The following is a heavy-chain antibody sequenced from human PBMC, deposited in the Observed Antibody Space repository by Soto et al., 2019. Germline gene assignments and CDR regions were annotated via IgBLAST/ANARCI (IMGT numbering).Heavy chain of an antibody. CDR2: ISSSSSSI. CDR1: GFTFSGYS. D-gene: IGHD1-1*01. V-gene: IGHV3-48*01. J-gene: IGHJ3*02. CDR3: ARGVQLERRTAFDI. Sequence: EVQLVESGGGLVEPGGSLRLSCAASGFTFSGYSMNWVRRAPGRGLEWVSYISSSSSSIYYADSVKGRFTISRDNAKNSLYLQMNSLRAEDTAVYYCARGVQLERRTAFDIWGQGTMVIVSS.